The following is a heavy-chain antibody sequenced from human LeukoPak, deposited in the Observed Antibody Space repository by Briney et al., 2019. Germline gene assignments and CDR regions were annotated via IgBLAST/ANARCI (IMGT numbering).Heavy chain of an antibody. CDR3: ARAPAISGTSAFDI. Sequence: SVNVSCKASGGTFSSEAISWVRQAPGQGLEWMGGIIPIFGTATSAQKFQGRVTITADKSTSTAYMELSSLRSQDTAVYYCARAPAISGTSAFDIWGQGTMVTVSS. CDR2: IIPIFGTA. V-gene: IGHV1-69*06. CDR1: GGTFSSEA. J-gene: IGHJ3*02. D-gene: IGHD6-25*01.